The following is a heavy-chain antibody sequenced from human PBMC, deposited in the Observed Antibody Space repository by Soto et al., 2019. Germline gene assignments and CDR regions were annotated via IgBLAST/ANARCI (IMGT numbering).Heavy chain of an antibody. CDR1: GSTFGNYG. Sequence: GGSLRLSCAASGSTFGNYGMHWVGQGADKGLEWVAVVWSDGSNKYYADSVKGRFTVSRDSSKNTLHLQMNSLRAEDTAVYYCARGAYCGGDCYYSGMDVWGQGTRVTVPS. D-gene: IGHD2-21*01. CDR2: VWSDGSNK. V-gene: IGHV3-33*01. J-gene: IGHJ6*02. CDR3: ARGAYCGGDCYYSGMDV.